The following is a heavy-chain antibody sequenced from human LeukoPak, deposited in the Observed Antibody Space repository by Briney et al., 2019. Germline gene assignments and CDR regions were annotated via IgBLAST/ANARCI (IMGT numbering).Heavy chain of an antibody. Sequence: SETLSLTCTVSGGSISGSSYFWGWIRQPPGKGLEWIGSIYYSGSTYYNPSLKSRVTISVDMSKNQFSLKLNLVTAAATSVYYCGRQAAAGVGGDYWDQGTLVTVSS. V-gene: IGHV4-39*01. CDR2: IYYSGST. CDR3: GRQAAAGVGGDY. D-gene: IGHD6-13*01. CDR1: GGSISGSSYF. J-gene: IGHJ4*02.